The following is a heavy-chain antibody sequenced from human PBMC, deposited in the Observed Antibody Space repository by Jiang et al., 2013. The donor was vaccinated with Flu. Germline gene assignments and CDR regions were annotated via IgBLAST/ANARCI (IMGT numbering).Heavy chain of an antibody. J-gene: IGHJ6*02. V-gene: IGHV1-2*02. CDR2: INPNSGGT. D-gene: IGHD6-19*01. Sequence: GAEVKKPGASVKVSCKASGYTFTGYYMHWVRQAPGQGLEWMGWINPNSGGTNYAQKFQGRVTMTRDTSISTAYMELRRLRSDDTAVYYCARDRVVDGRDYGMDVWGQGTTVNVSS. CDR1: GYTFTGYY. CDR3: ARDRVVDGRDYGMDV.